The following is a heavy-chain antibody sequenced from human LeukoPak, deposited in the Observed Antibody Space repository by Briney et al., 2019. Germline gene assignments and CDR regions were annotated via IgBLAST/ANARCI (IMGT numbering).Heavy chain of an antibody. CDR2: IIDSGDIT. Sequence: GGSLRLSCEASGFTFSSDAMSWVRQAPGKGLEWVSGIIDSGDITYYANSVKGRFTISRDKSKNTLYLQMNSLRAEDTAVYYCAKLGGQEVYNYYVGVWGKGTTVAVSS. D-gene: IGHD3-16*01. CDR1: GFTFSSDA. V-gene: IGHV3-23*01. CDR3: AKLGGQEVYNYYVGV. J-gene: IGHJ6*03.